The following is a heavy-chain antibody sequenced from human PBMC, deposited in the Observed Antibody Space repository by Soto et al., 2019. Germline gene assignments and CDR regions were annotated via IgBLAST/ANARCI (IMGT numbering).Heavy chain of an antibody. D-gene: IGHD6-19*01. V-gene: IGHV3-23*01. J-gene: IGHJ4*02. CDR2: ISGTGTTT. CDR1: GFTFSSNA. CDR3: AKDFPAHSSGWLVGAGNDY. Sequence: GGSLRLSCAASGFTFSSNAMTWVRQAPGKGLEWVSTISGTGTTTDYADSVRGRFTISRDNSKSTLFLQMNSLRAEDTAVYYCAKDFPAHSSGWLVGAGNDYWGQGTLVTVSS.